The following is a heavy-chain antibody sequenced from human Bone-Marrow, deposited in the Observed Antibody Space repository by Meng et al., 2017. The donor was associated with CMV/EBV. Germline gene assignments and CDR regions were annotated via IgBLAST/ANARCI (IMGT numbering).Heavy chain of an antibody. CDR2: INHGGST. CDR1: GGSFSGYY. D-gene: IGHD3-3*01. V-gene: IGHV4-34*01. Sequence: SETLSLTCAVYGGSFSGYYWSWIRQPPGKGLEWIGEINHGGSTNYNPSLKSRVTISVNTSKNQFSLKLSSVTAADTAVYYCARGVGDYDFWSGYRNWFDPWGQGTLVTVSS. J-gene: IGHJ5*02. CDR3: ARGVGDYDFWSGYRNWFDP.